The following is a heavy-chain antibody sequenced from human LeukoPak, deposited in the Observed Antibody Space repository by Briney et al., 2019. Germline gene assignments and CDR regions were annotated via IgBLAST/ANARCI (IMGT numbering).Heavy chain of an antibody. Sequence: ASVKVSCKASGYTFTGYYMHWVRQAPGQGREWMGWINPNSGGTNYAQKFQGRVTMTRDTSISTAYMELSRLRSDDTAVYYCATGYYYDSSGYYYGGIDYWGQGTLVTVSS. J-gene: IGHJ4*02. D-gene: IGHD3-22*01. CDR2: INPNSGGT. CDR3: ATGYYYDSSGYYYGGIDY. CDR1: GYTFTGYY. V-gene: IGHV1-2*02.